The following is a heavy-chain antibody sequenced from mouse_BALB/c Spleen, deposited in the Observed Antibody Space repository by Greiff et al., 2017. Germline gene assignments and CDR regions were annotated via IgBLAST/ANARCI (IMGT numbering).Heavy chain of an antibody. Sequence: VQLQQSGPGLVKPSQSLSLTCTVTGYSITSDYAWNWIRQFPGNKLEWMGYISYSGSTSYNPSLKSRISITRDTSKNQFFLQLNSVTTEDTATYYCARGVFDYWGQGTTLTVSS. CDR3: ARGVFDY. J-gene: IGHJ2*01. V-gene: IGHV3-2*02. CDR1: GYSITSDYA. CDR2: ISYSGST.